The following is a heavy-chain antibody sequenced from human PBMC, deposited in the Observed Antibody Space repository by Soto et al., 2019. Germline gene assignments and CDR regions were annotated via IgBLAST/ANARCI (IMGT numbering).Heavy chain of an antibody. Sequence: QVQLVQSGAEVKKPGSSVKVSCKASGGTFSSYAISWVRQAPGQGLEWMGGIIPICGTANYAQKFQGRVTITADESTSTAYMELSSLRSEDTAVYYCARSRGVGYGSGKSHYDYGMDVWGQGTTVTVSS. V-gene: IGHV1-69*01. CDR3: ARSRGVGYGSGKSHYDYGMDV. J-gene: IGHJ6*02. CDR1: GGTFSSYA. D-gene: IGHD3-10*01. CDR2: IIPICGTA.